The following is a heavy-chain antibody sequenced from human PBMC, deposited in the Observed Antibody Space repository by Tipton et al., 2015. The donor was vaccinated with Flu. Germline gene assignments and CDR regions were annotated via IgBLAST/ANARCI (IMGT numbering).Heavy chain of an antibody. CDR3: ARGPPYYYDSSGYYSLYYYYYYMDV. CDR1: GGSISSYY. Sequence: TLSLTCTVSGGSISSYYWSWIRQPPGKGLERIGYIYYSGSTNYNPSLKSRVTISVDTSKNQFSLKLSSVTAADTAVYYCARGPPYYYDSSGYYSLYYYYYYMDVWGKGTTVTVSS. J-gene: IGHJ6*03. D-gene: IGHD3-22*01. V-gene: IGHV4-59*01. CDR2: IYYSGST.